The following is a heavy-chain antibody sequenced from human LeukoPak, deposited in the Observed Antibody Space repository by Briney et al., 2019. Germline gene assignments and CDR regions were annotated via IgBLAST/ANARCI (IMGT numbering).Heavy chain of an antibody. D-gene: IGHD2-2*01. Sequence: GGSLRLSCAASGFTFSSYAMGWVRQAPGKGLEWVSAISGSGGSTYYADSVKGRFTISRDNSKNTLYLQMNSLRAEDTAVYYCAPLDPYHDYGDYVGQGTLVTVSS. J-gene: IGHJ4*02. CDR1: GFTFSSYA. V-gene: IGHV3-23*01. CDR3: APLDPYHDYGDY. CDR2: ISGSGGST.